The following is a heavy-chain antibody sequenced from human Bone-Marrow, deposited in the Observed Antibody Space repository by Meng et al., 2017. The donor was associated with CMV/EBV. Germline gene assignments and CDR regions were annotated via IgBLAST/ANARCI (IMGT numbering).Heavy chain of an antibody. CDR1: GYTFTAYY. CDR2: INPDSGSP. J-gene: IGHJ6*02. Sequence: GGSLRLSCKASGYTFTAYYIHWVRQAPGQGLEWMGWINPDSGSPNYAQKFQGRVTMTRDTSIRTAYMDLSRLRSDDTAVYYCARQDRRWTYGMDVWGQGTTVTVSS. V-gene: IGHV1-2*02. D-gene: IGHD2-15*01. CDR3: ARQDRRWTYGMDV.